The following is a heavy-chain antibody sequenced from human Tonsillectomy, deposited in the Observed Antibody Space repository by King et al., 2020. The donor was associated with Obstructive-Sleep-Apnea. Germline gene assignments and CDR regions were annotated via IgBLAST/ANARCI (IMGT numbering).Heavy chain of an antibody. CDR3: AKALTYYYGSDYSMDV. Sequence: VQLVESGGGVVQPGRSLRLSCVASGLTFSSYGMHWVRQAPGKGLEWVAIISFDGNNKHYADSVKGRFTISRDDSKNRLHLQMNSLRAEDTAVYYCAKALTYYYGSDYSMDVWGQGTSVTVSS. D-gene: IGHD3-10*01. CDR2: ISFDGNNK. J-gene: IGHJ6*02. V-gene: IGHV3-30*18. CDR1: GLTFSSYG.